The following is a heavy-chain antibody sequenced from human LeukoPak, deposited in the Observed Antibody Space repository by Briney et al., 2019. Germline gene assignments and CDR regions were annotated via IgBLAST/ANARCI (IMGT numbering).Heavy chain of an antibody. V-gene: IGHV3-33*01. CDR1: GFTFSSYG. J-gene: IGHJ3*02. CDR2: IWYDGSNK. D-gene: IGHD1-26*01. Sequence: GGSLRLSCAASGFTFSSYGMHWVRQASGKGLEWVAVIWYDGSNKYYADSVKGRFTISRDNSKNTLYLQMNSLRAEDTAVYYCARKQLDGSAFDIWGQGTMVTVSS. CDR3: ARKQLDGSAFDI.